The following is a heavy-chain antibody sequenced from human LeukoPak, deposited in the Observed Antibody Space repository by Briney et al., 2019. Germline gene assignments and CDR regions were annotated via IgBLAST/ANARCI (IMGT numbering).Heavy chain of an antibody. Sequence: PGGSLRLSCAASGFTFTSYWMSWVRQAPGKGREWVGNIRQDSGEKYYVESVKGRFTISTDNATNSLYLEMNRLRAEDTAVYYCAIRDGTGYVGTCGEGTLVSVSS. D-gene: IGHD5-12*01. J-gene: IGHJ5*02. CDR2: IRQDSGEK. CDR1: GFTFTSYW. V-gene: IGHV3-7*02. CDR3: AIRDGTGYVGT.